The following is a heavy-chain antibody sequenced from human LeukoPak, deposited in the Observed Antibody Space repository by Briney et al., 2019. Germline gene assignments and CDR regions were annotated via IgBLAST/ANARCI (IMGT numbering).Heavy chain of an antibody. CDR1: GYDFTKYA. CDR3: ARALYGDYFPYFDY. CDR2: IDAGNGRT. J-gene: IGHJ4*02. Sequence: GASVKVSCKASGYDFTKYAVQWVRQAPGQRLEWMGWIDAGNGRTKYSQDFQGRVTVTRDTSASMAYMELSSLRSEDMAVYYCARALYGDYFPYFDYWGQGTLVTVSS. D-gene: IGHD4-17*01. V-gene: IGHV1-3*03.